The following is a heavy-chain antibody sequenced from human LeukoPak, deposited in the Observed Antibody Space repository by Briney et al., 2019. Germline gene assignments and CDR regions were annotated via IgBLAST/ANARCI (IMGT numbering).Heavy chain of an antibody. CDR3: ARSISMVRGAIRDAFDI. Sequence: SVKVSCKASGGTFSSYAISWVRQAPGQGLEWMGGIIPIFGTANYAQKFQGRVTMTTDTPTSTAYMELRSLRSDDTAEYYCARSISMVRGAIRDAFDIWGQGTMVTVSS. V-gene: IGHV1-69*05. J-gene: IGHJ3*02. CDR1: GGTFSSYA. CDR2: IIPIFGTA. D-gene: IGHD3-10*01.